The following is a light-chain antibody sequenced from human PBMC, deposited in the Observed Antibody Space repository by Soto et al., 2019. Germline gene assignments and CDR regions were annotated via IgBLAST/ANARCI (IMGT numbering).Light chain of an antibody. J-gene: IGKJ5*01. V-gene: IGKV3-11*01. CDR2: DVS. Sequence: EIVLTQSPFTLSLSPGERATLSCRASQSVSGYLARYQQKPGQAPRLLIYDVSNRATGIPARFSGSGSGTDFTLTISSLEPEDFAIYYCQQRDYWQVTFGQGTRLEIK. CDR3: QQRDYWQVT. CDR1: QSVSGY.